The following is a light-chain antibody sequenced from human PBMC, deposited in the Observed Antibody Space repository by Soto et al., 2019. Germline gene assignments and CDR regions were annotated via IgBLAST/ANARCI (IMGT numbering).Light chain of an antibody. Sequence: EIVLTQSPGTLYLSPGEGAALSCRASQSVTSSYLAWYQQKPGQAPRLLIYGASSRTTGIPDRFSGSGSGTDSTLTISRLEPEDFAVYYCQQYGSLPFTFGPGTKVDIK. CDR1: QSVTSSY. CDR3: QQYGSLPFT. J-gene: IGKJ3*01. V-gene: IGKV3-20*01. CDR2: GAS.